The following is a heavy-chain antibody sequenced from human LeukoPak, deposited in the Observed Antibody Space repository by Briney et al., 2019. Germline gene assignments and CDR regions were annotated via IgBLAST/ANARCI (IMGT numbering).Heavy chain of an antibody. CDR2: IYYSGST. CDR1: GGSVSSSSYY. Sequence: SETLSLTCTVSGGSVSSSSYYWGWIRQPPGKGLEWIGSIYYSGSTYYNPSLKSRVTISIDTSKNQFSLKLSSVTAADSAVYYCARDLRFLGSLCYFYYMDVWGKGTTVTVSS. J-gene: IGHJ6*03. V-gene: IGHV4-39*07. D-gene: IGHD3-3*01. CDR3: ARDLRFLGSLCYFYYMDV.